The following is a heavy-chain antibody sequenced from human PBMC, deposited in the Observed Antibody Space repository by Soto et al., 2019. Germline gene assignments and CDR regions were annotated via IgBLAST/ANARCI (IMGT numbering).Heavy chain of an antibody. CDR3: ARRQRRPKNYNNGMDG. CDR1: GYTFTSYG. J-gene: IGHJ6*02. V-gene: IGHV1-18*01. CDR2: ISAYNGNT. Sequence: ASVKVSCKASGYTFTSYGISWVRQAPGQGLEWMGWISAYNGNTNYAQKLQGRVTMTTDTSTSTAYMELRSLRSADTAVYYCARRQRRPKNYNNGMDGWGQRPRVTVAS.